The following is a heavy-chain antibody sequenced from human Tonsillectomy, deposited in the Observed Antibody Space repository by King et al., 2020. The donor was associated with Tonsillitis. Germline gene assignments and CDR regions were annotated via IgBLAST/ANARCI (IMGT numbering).Heavy chain of an antibody. D-gene: IGHD4-17*01. CDR2: ISYDGSNN. J-gene: IGHJ6*02. Sequence: VQLVESGGGVVQPGRSLRLSCAASGFTFSSYAMSWVRQAPGKGLELVVVISYDGSNNYYADSVKGRVTFSSDNSKNTLYLQMSSLRAEDTAVFYCARPTAVTTAYYYYGMDVWGQGTTVTVSS. CDR3: ARPTAVTTAYYYYGMDV. V-gene: IGHV3-30-3*01. CDR1: GFTFSSYA.